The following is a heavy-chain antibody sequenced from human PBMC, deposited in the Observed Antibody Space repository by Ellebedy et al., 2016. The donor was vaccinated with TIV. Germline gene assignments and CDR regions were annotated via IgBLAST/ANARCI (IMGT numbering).Heavy chain of an antibody. CDR3: ARLVSGNYGVDY. D-gene: IGHD4-11*01. Sequence: SETLSLXXTVSGGSISSSSYYWGWIRQPPGKGLEWIGSIYYSGSTYYNPSLKSRVTISVDTSKNQFSLKLSSVTAADTAVYYCARLVSGNYGVDYWGQGTLVTVSS. CDR1: GGSISSSSYY. V-gene: IGHV4-39*01. CDR2: IYYSGST. J-gene: IGHJ4*02.